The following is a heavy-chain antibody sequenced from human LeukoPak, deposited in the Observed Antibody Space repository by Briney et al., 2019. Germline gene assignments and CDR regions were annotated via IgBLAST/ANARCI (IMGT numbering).Heavy chain of an antibody. CDR2: ISGSGSST. Sequence: AGGSLRLSCAASGFTFSSYAMSWVRQAPGKGLEWVSAISGSGSSTYYADSVNGRFTISRDNSKNTLYLQMNSLRAEDTAMYYCARLTTVTTFDSWGQGTLVTVSS. J-gene: IGHJ4*02. V-gene: IGHV3-23*01. CDR1: GFTFSSYA. CDR3: ARLTTVTTFDS. D-gene: IGHD4-17*01.